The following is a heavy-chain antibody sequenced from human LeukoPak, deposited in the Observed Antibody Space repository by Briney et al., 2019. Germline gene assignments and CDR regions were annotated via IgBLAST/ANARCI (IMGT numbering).Heavy chain of an antibody. CDR2: INPNSGGT. CDR3: ARFSRTFDFDDY. D-gene: IGHD3-9*01. Sequence: ASVKVSCKASGYTFTGYYMHWVRQAPGQGLEWMGWINPNSGGTNYVQKFQGRVTMTRDTSISTAYMELSRLRSDDTAVYYCARFSRTFDFDDYWGQGTLVTVSS. J-gene: IGHJ4*02. V-gene: IGHV1-2*02. CDR1: GYTFTGYY.